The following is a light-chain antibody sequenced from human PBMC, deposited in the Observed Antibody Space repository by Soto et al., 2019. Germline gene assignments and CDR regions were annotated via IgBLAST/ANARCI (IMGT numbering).Light chain of an antibody. J-gene: IGLJ2*01. Sequence: QSVLTQPASVSGSPGQSITISCTGTSSDVGGYNYVSWYQRHPGKAPKLMIYEVSNRPSGVSNRFSGSKSANTASLTISGLQAEDEADYYCSSYTSSSTVVFGGGTKVTVL. CDR3: SSYTSSSTVV. CDR2: EVS. V-gene: IGLV2-14*01. CDR1: SSDVGGYNY.